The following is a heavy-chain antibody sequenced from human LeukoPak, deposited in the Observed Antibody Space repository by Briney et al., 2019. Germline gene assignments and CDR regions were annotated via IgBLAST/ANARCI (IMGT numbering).Heavy chain of an antibody. V-gene: IGHV3-48*04. CDR3: ARVTGMATITYYYYMDV. Sequence: PGGSLRLSCAASGFTFSSYSMNWVRQAPGKGLEWVSYISSSSSTIYYADSVKGRFTISRDNAKNSPYLQMNSLRAEDTAVYYCARVTGMATITYYYYMDVWGKGTTVTVSS. CDR2: ISSSSSTI. D-gene: IGHD5-24*01. CDR1: GFTFSSYS. J-gene: IGHJ6*03.